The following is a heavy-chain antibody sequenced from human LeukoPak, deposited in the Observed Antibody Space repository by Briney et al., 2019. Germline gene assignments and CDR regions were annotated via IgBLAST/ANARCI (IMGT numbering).Heavy chain of an antibody. D-gene: IGHD1-7*01. CDR2: INSDGSST. V-gene: IGHV3-74*01. J-gene: IGHJ4*02. CDR3: AREGLKWHYDYPDY. CDR1: GSTFSSYW. Sequence: DGSLRLSCAASGSTFSSYWMHWVRQAPGKGLVWVSRINSDGSSTSYADSVKGRFTISRDNAKNTLYLQMNSLRAEATPVYYCAREGLKWHYDYPDYWGQRALLTVSS.